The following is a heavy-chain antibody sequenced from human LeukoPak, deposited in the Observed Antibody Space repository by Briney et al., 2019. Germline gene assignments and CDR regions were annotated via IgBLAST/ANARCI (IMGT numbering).Heavy chain of an antibody. CDR3: ARDVSDENGSSSRIHLDS. CDR2: IKQDGSEK. V-gene: IGHV3-7*01. CDR1: GFTFSNYW. Sequence: GGSLRLSCAASGFTFSNYWMTWVRQAPGKGLEWVANIKQDGSEKYYVDSVKGRFTITRDNAKNSLFLQMNSLRAEDTAVYYCARDVSDENGSSSRIHLDSWGQGTLVSVSS. J-gene: IGHJ4*02. D-gene: IGHD6-6*01.